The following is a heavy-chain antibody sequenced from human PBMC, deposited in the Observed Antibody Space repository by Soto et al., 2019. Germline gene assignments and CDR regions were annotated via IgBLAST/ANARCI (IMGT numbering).Heavy chain of an antibody. CDR1: GGSFSCYY. D-gene: IGHD3-3*01. Sequence: SETLSLTCAVYGGSFSCYYWSWIRQPPGKGLEWIGEINHSGSTNYNPSLKSRVTISVDTSKNQFSLKLSSVTAADTAVYYCARVRFGVVNRSYGMDVWGQGTTVTVSS. CDR2: INHSGST. V-gene: IGHV4-34*01. CDR3: ARVRFGVVNRSYGMDV. J-gene: IGHJ6*02.